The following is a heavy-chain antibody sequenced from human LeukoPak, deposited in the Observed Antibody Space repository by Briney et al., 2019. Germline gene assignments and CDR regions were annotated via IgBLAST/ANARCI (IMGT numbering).Heavy chain of an antibody. CDR2: INPNSGGT. D-gene: IGHD1-26*01. Sequence: ASVKVSCKASGYTFTGYYMHWVRQAPGQGLEWMGWINPNSGGTNYAQKFQGRVTMTRDTSISTAYMELSRLRSDDTAVYYCARGDGRWELLGGYFDYWGQGTLVTVSS. CDR1: GYTFTGYY. V-gene: IGHV1-2*02. J-gene: IGHJ4*02. CDR3: ARGDGRWELLGGYFDY.